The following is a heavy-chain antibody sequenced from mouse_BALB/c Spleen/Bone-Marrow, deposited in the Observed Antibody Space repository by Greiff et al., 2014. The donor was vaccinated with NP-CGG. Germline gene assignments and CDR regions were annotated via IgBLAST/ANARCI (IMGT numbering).Heavy chain of an antibody. J-gene: IGHJ3*01. CDR3: DHDAKFAD. CDR2: IDPANGNT. V-gene: IGHV14-3*02. D-gene: IGHD2-3*01. Sequence: VKLSCTTSGFHIKATYIHWVKQRPEQGLEWIGRIDPANGNTKYAPEFQGKATMTAEPSSNTDYLHLSSLTSEDTDGYSCDHDAKFADWGKGNLVTV. CDR1: GFHIKATY.